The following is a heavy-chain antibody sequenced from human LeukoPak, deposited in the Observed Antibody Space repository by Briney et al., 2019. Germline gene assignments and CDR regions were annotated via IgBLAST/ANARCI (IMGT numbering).Heavy chain of an antibody. CDR2: INHSGST. V-gene: IGHV4-34*01. D-gene: IGHD3-22*01. J-gene: IGHJ3*02. Sequence: PSETLSLTCAVYGGSFSGYYWSWIRQPPGKGLEWIGEINHSGSTNYNPSLKSRVTISVDTSKNQFSLKLSSVTAADTAVYYCARDGKRPHYYDSSGYYQNDAFDIWGQGTMVTVSS. CDR3: ARDGKRPHYYDSSGYYQNDAFDI. CDR1: GGSFSGYY.